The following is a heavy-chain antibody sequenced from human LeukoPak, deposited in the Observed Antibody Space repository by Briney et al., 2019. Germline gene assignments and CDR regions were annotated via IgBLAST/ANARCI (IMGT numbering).Heavy chain of an antibody. D-gene: IGHD6-13*01. CDR3: ATRIAAAGDVPPGLRSYYYYGMDV. V-gene: IGHV7-4-1*02. Sequence: GASVKVSCKASGYTFTSYAMNWVRQAPGQGLEWMGWINTNTGNPTYAQGFTGRFVFSLDTSVSTVYLQISSLKAEDTAVYYCATRIAAAGDVPPGLRSYYYYGMDVWGQGTTVTVSS. J-gene: IGHJ6*02. CDR1: GYTFTSYA. CDR2: INTNTGNP.